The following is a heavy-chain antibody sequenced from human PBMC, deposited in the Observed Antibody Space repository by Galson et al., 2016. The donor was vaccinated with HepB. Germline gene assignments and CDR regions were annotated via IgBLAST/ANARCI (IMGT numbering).Heavy chain of an antibody. Sequence: SVKVSCKASGYTFTSYGITWVRQAPGQGLEWMGWISAYNGNTDYAQKRQGRVTMTTDKSTSTAYVELRSLRSDDTAVYYCAAAVAGNFDYWGQGILVTVSS. V-gene: IGHV1-18*04. CDR1: GYTFTSYG. CDR3: AAAVAGNFDY. CDR2: ISAYNGNT. D-gene: IGHD6-19*01. J-gene: IGHJ4*02.